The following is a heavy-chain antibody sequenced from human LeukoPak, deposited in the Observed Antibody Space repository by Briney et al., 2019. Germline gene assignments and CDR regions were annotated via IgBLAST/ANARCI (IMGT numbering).Heavy chain of an antibody. D-gene: IGHD4-17*01. J-gene: IGHJ4*02. CDR2: IYYSGST. V-gene: IGHV4-39*01. Sequence: SETLSLTCTVSGGSISSSSYYWGWSRQPPGKGLEWIGSIYYSGSTYYNPSLKSRVTISVDTSKNQFSLKLSSVTAADTAVYYCARTAVTNGVGYWGQGTLVTVSS. CDR1: GGSISSSSYY. CDR3: ARTAVTNGVGY.